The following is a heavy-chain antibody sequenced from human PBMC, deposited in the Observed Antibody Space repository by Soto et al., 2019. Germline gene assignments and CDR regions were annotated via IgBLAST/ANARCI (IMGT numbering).Heavy chain of an antibody. CDR1: GAAVSGGGQY. Sequence: QVHLQESGPGLLKPSQTLSLTCTVSGAAVSGGGQYWNWVRQLPGKGLEWIGNIYYIGSTDYKPSLKSRVTISFDTSKNQFSLKLISGIAADTAVYYCARERVLGDGGGFDVWGQGTTVTVSS. CDR3: ARERVLGDGGGFDV. V-gene: IGHV4-31*03. CDR2: IYYIGST. J-gene: IGHJ6*02. D-gene: IGHD2-15*01.